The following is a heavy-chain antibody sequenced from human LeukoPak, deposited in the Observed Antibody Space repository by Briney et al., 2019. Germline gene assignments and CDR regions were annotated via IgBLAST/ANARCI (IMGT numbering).Heavy chain of an antibody. Sequence: GGSLRLSCAASGFTFSNYAMHRVRQAPGKGLEWVAVISYDGTNENHADSVKGRFTISRDNSKNTLYLQMDSLRPEDTAVYYCARDNNGDYWGQGTLVTVSS. CDR3: ARDNNGDY. V-gene: IGHV3-30*04. J-gene: IGHJ4*02. CDR2: ISYDGTNE. CDR1: GFTFSNYA. D-gene: IGHD1/OR15-1a*01.